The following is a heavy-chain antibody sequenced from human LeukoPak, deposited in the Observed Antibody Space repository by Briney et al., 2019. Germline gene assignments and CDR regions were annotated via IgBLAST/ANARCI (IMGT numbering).Heavy chain of an antibody. Sequence: PSETLSLTCTVSGGSISSGSHYWSWIRQPAGKGLEWIGRIYTSGSTNYNPSLKSRVTISVDTSKNQFSLKLSSVTAADTAVYYCARDRTGDYSNSFDYWGQGTLVTVSS. V-gene: IGHV4-61*02. CDR3: ARDRTGDYSNSFDY. J-gene: IGHJ4*02. CDR2: IYTSGST. CDR1: GGSISSGSHY. D-gene: IGHD4-17*01.